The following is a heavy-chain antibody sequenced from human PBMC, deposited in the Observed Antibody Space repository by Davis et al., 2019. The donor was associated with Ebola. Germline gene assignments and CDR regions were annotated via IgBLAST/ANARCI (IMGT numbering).Heavy chain of an antibody. V-gene: IGHV1-8*01. CDR2: MNPNSGNT. D-gene: IGHD1-26*01. J-gene: IGHJ6*02. CDR3: ATDSGSYGYYYYGMDV. CDR1: GYTFTSYD. Sequence: ASVKVSCKASGYTFTSYDINWVRQATGQGLEWMGWMNPNSGNTGYAQKFQGRVTMTRNTSISTAYMELSSLRSEDTAVYYCATDSGSYGYYYYGMDVWGQGTTVTVSS.